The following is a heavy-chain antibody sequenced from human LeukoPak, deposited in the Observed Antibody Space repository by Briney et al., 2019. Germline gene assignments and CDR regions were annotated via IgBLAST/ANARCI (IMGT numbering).Heavy chain of an antibody. CDR3: ARLYGGRWLQPEKFDY. V-gene: IGHV4-59*08. CDR1: GGSITSYY. CDR2: LSYSGST. J-gene: IGHJ4*02. D-gene: IGHD5-24*01. Sequence: PSETLSLTCTVSGGSITSYYWSWIRQPPGKGLEWIGYLSYSGSTNYNPSLKSRVTISVDTSKNQFSLKLSSVTAADTAVYYCARLYGGRWLQPEKFDYWGQGTLVTVSS.